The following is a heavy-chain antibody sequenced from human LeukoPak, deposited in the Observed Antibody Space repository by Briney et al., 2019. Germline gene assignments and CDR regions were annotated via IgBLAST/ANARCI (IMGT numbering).Heavy chain of an antibody. Sequence: PGRSLRLSCAASGFTFSSYGMHWVRQAPGKGLEWVAVIWYDGSNKYYADSVKGRFTISRDNAKNSLYLQMNSLRAEDTAVYYCARLGATVTTLFWGQGTMVTVSS. CDR3: ARLGATVTTLF. V-gene: IGHV3-33*01. CDR2: IWYDGSNK. D-gene: IGHD4-17*01. CDR1: GFTFSSYG. J-gene: IGHJ3*01.